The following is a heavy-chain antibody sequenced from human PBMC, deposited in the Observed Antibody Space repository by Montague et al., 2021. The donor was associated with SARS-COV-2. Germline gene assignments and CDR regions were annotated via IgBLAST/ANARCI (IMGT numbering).Heavy chain of an antibody. D-gene: IGHD3-3*01. CDR1: GGSISPYY. CDR2: TSYSGST. Sequence: SETLSLTCTVSGGSISPYYWSWIRRSPGKGLECIGYTSYSGSTDYNPSLKSRVTISLDTSKNQFSLKLSSVTAADTAVYYCARWGEYYDSPYYYYAMDVWGQGATVTVSS. J-gene: IGHJ6*02. CDR3: ARWGEYYDSPYYYYAMDV. V-gene: IGHV4-59*12.